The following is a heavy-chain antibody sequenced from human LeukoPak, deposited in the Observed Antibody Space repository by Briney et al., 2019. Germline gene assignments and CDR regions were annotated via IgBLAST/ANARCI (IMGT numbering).Heavy chain of an antibody. D-gene: IGHD3-10*01. J-gene: IGHJ4*02. CDR1: GYSISSGYY. V-gene: IGHV4-38-2*02. CDR3: ARDPNGWNYYGSGSYFDY. Sequence: SETLSLTCTVSGYSISSGYYWGWIRQPPGKGLEWIGSIYHSGSTYYNPSLKSRVTISVDTSKNQFSLKLSSVTAADTAVYYCARDPNGWNYYGSGSYFDYWGQGALVTVSS. CDR2: IYHSGST.